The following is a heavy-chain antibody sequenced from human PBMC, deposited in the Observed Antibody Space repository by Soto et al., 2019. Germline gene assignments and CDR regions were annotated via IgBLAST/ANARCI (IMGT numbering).Heavy chain of an antibody. J-gene: IGHJ4*02. CDR1: CYRFSTYG. CDR2: SSTNSGAT. D-gene: IGHD6-6*01. V-gene: IGHV1-18*04. Sequence: ASVKVSCTASCYRFSTYGINWVRHAPGQGLQWMGWSSTNSGATNYAQKFQGRVTFTTDTSTSTAYMELRSLISDDTAVYFCATERYVASRHSHFDSWGQGTQVTVSS. CDR3: ATERYVASRHSHFDS.